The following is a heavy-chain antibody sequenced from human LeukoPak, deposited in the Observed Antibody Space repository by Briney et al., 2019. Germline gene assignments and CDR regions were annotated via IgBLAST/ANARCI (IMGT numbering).Heavy chain of an antibody. CDR1: GGTFSSYA. V-gene: IGHV1-69*05. D-gene: IGHD6-13*01. CDR3: ARDGTGRGCDY. J-gene: IGHJ4*02. CDR2: IIPIFGTA. Sequence: SVKVSCKASGGTFSSYAISWVRQAPGQGLEWMGGIIPIFGTANYAQKFQGRVTMTRDTSTSTVYMELSSLRSEDTAVYYCARDGTGRGCDYWGQGTLVTVSS.